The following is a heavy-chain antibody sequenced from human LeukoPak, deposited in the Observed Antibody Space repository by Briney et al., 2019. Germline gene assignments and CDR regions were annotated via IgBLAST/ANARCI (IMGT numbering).Heavy chain of an antibody. Sequence: ASVKVSCKASGYTFTGYYMHWVRQAPGQGLEWMGWINPNSGGTNYAQKFQGRVTMTRDTSISTAYMELSMLRSDDTAVYYCARDGRGIVVVPAAMHFLGPVMDVWGQGTTVTASS. CDR2: INPNSGGT. CDR3: ARDGRGIVVVPAAMHFLGPVMDV. CDR1: GYTFTGYY. J-gene: IGHJ6*02. V-gene: IGHV1-2*02. D-gene: IGHD2-2*01.